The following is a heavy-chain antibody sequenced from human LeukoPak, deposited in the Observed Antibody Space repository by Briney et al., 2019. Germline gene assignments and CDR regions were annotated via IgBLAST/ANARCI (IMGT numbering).Heavy chain of an antibody. D-gene: IGHD3-22*01. V-gene: IGHV3-11*01. CDR1: GFTFSDYY. CDR2: ISNSGSTI. Sequence: PGGSLRLSCAASGFTFSDYYMSWIRQAPGKGLEWVSYISNSGSTIYYADSVKGRFTISRDNAKNSLYLQMNSLRAEDTAVYYCARDTWYYDSSGYYYFDYWGQGTLVTVSS. CDR3: ARDTWYYDSSGYYYFDY. J-gene: IGHJ4*02.